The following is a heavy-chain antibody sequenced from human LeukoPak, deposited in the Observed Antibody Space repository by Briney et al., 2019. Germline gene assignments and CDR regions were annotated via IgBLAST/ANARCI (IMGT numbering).Heavy chain of an antibody. CDR1: GFTFSSYA. J-gene: IGHJ4*02. CDR2: ISGSGGST. CDR3: ALAKHYYDSSGYDQYYFDY. D-gene: IGHD3-22*01. Sequence: PGGSLRLSCAASGFTFSSYAMSWVRQAPGKGLEWVSAISGSGGSTYYADSVKGRFTISRDNSKNTLYLQMNSLRAEDTAVYYCALAKHYYDSSGYDQYYFDYWGQGTLATVSS. V-gene: IGHV3-23*01.